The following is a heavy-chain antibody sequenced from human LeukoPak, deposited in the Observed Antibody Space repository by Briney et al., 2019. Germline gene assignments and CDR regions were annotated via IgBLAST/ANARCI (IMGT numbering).Heavy chain of an antibody. CDR1: GYSFTSYW. J-gene: IGHJ4*02. CDR3: ASGELIPAAPFDY. D-gene: IGHD2-2*01. V-gene: IGHV5-51*01. Sequence: GESLKISCKGSGYSFTSYWIGWVRQMPGKGLEWMGIIYPGDSDTRYSPSFQGQVTISADKSIGTAYLQWSSLKASDTAMYYCASGELIPAAPFDYWGQGTLVTVSS. CDR2: IYPGDSDT.